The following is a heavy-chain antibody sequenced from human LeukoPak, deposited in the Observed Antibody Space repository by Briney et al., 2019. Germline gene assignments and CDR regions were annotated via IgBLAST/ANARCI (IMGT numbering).Heavy chain of an antibody. J-gene: IGHJ4*02. Sequence: SETLSLTCTVSGGYISSYYWSWIRQPPGKGLEWIGYIYYSGSTNYNPSLKSRVTISVDTSKNQFSLKLSSVTAADTAVYYCARLYCGGDCYSYYFDYWGQGTLVTVSS. CDR2: IYYSGST. CDR1: GGYISSYY. V-gene: IGHV4-59*01. CDR3: ARLYCGGDCYSYYFDY. D-gene: IGHD2-21*01.